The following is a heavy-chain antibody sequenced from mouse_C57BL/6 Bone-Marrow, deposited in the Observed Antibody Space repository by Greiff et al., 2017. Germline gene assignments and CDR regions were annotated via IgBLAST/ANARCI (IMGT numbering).Heavy chain of an antibody. CDR1: GFSLTSYG. CDR2: IWSGGST. J-gene: IGHJ4*01. V-gene: IGHV2-2*01. CDR3: ARTPYSNFPYYAMDY. D-gene: IGHD2-5*01. Sequence: QVQLKESGPGLVQPSQSLSITCTVSGFSLTSYGVHWVRQSPGKGLEWLGVIWSGGSTDYNAAFISRLSISKDNSKSQVFFKMNSLQADDTAIYYCARTPYSNFPYYAMDYWGQGTSVTVSS.